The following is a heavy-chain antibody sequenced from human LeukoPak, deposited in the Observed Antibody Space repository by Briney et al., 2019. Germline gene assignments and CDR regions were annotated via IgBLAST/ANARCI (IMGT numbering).Heavy chain of an antibody. J-gene: IGHJ4*02. D-gene: IGHD3-10*01. Sequence: GGSLRLSCAACGFTFSDYNMHWVRQAPGKGVDGVALMSPYGNKKYYEDSVKGRFTITRDNYKNTVALQLNSLRAEDTAVYYCARDLIGRYTFDYCGQGTLVTVSS. CDR2: MSPYGNKK. CDR3: ARDLIGRYTFDY. V-gene: IGHV3-30-3*01. CDR1: GFTFSDYN.